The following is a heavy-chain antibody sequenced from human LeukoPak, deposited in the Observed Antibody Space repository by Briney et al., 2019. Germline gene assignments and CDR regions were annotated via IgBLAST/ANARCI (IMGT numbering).Heavy chain of an antibody. J-gene: IGHJ6*03. CDR1: GFTVSTNY. CDR2: IYSGGST. Sequence: GGSLKLSCVASGFTVSTNYMSWVRQAPGEGMEWVSVIYSGGSTYYADSVKGRFTISRDNSENTLYLQMNSLRGEDTAMYYCASGSGSYRTPYYYMDVWGTGTTVTVSS. D-gene: IGHD3-10*01. CDR3: ASGSGSYRTPYYYMDV. V-gene: IGHV3-53*01.